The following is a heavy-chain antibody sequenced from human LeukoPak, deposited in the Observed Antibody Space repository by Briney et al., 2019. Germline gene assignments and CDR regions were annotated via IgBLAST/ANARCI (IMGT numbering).Heavy chain of an antibody. D-gene: IGHD3-3*01. J-gene: IGHJ4*02. Sequence: SETLSLTCTVSGGSISSSSYYWGWIRQPPGKGLEWIGSIYYSGSTYYNPSLKSRVTISVDTSKNQFSLKLSSVTAADTAVYYCARQREYDFCSGYLEIYYFDYWGQGTLVTVSS. V-gene: IGHV4-39*01. CDR1: GGSISSSSYY. CDR2: IYYSGST. CDR3: ARQREYDFCSGYLEIYYFDY.